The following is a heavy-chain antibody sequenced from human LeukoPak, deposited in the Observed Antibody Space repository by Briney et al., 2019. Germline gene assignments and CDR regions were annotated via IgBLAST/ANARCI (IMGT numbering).Heavy chain of an antibody. CDR2: ITGDAGGT. J-gene: IGHJ6*02. CDR3: AKGGSTPYYYGLDV. V-gene: IGHV3-43*02. Sequence: GRSLRLSCAASEFTFSSYAMHWVRQAPGKGLEWVSLITGDAGGTYFADSVKGRFTISRDNSKNSLYLQMNSLRSEDTALYFCAKGGSTPYYYGLDVWGQGTTVTVSS. CDR1: EFTFSSYA. D-gene: IGHD5/OR15-5a*01.